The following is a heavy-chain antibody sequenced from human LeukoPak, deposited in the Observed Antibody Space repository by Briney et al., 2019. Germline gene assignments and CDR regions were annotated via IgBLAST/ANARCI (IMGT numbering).Heavy chain of an antibody. CDR2: INTSGST. CDR1: GGSISSGSYY. CDR3: ASIQSYYFGLDV. Sequence: PSETLSLTCTVSGGSISSGSYYWRWIRQPAGKGLEWIVRINTSGSTNYNPSLKSRVTISVHTSKNQFSLKLSSVTAADTAVYYCASIQSYYFGLDVWGQGTTVTVSS. V-gene: IGHV4-61*02. J-gene: IGHJ6*02. D-gene: IGHD4-11*01.